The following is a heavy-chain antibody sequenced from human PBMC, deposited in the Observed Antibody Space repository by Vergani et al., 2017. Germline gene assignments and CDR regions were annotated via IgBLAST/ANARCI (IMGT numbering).Heavy chain of an antibody. CDR3: ARCPTTPYMDV. D-gene: IGHD4-17*01. CDR2: NYYSWST. Sequence: QVQLQESGPGLVKPSQTLSLTCTVSGCSISSGGYYWSWIRQHPGKGLEWIGYNYYSWSTYYNPSLKSRVTISVATSKNQFSLKLSSVTAAYTAVYYCARCPTTPYMDVWGKGTTVTVSS. J-gene: IGHJ6*03. CDR1: GCSISSGGYY. V-gene: IGHV4-31*03.